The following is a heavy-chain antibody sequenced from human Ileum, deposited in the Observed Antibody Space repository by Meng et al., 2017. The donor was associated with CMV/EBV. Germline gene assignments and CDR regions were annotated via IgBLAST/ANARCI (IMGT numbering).Heavy chain of an antibody. D-gene: IGHD3/OR15-3a*01. CDR1: GGSITGYY. CDR2: MHYSGST. CDR3: ARDFWTGYGWFDP. J-gene: IGHJ5*02. Sequence: GQTQESGPGLVKPSETLSLTCTVSGGSITGYYWSWIRQTPGKGLEWIGCMHYSGSTNYNPSLNSRATISMDTSKKQFSLKLTSVTAADTAVYYCARDFWTGYGWFDPWGQGTLVTVSS. V-gene: IGHV4-59*01.